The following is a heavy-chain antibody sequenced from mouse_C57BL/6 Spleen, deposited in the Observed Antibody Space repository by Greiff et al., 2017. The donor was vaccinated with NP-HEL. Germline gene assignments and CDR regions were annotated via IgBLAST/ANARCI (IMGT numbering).Heavy chain of an antibody. Sequence: QVQLQQPGAELVKPGASVKLSCKASGYTFTSYWMQWVKQRPGQGLEWIGEIDPSDSYTNYNQKFKGKATLTVDTSSSTAYMQLSSLTSEDSAVYYCAHYSNYSWAMDYWGQGTSVTVSS. CDR2: IDPSDSYT. D-gene: IGHD2-5*01. CDR3: AHYSNYSWAMDY. CDR1: GYTFTSYW. J-gene: IGHJ4*01. V-gene: IGHV1-50*01.